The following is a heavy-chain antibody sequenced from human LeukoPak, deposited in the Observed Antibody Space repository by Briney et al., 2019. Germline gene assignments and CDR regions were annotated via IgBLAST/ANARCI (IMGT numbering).Heavy chain of an antibody. Sequence: ASVKVSCKASGHTFTGYYMHWVRQAPGQGLQWMGWISAYNGNTNYAQKLQGRVTMTTDTSTSTAYMELRSLRSDDTAVYYCAAYCSSTSCYSRGFDYWGQGTLVTVSS. V-gene: IGHV1-18*04. D-gene: IGHD2-2*01. CDR2: ISAYNGNT. J-gene: IGHJ4*02. CDR1: GHTFTGYY. CDR3: AAYCSSTSCYSRGFDY.